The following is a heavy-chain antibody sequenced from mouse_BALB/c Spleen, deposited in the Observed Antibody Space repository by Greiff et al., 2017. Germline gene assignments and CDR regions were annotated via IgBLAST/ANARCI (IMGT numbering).Heavy chain of an antibody. Sequence: QVQLQQSGPELVKPGASVKISCKASGYAFSSSWMNWVKQRPGQGLEWIGRIYPGDGDTNYNGKFKGKATLTADKSSSTAYMQLSSLTSVDSAVYFCARSGWSYAMDYWGQGTSVTVSS. CDR1: GYAFSSSW. CDR2: IYPGDGDT. J-gene: IGHJ4*01. D-gene: IGHD2-3*01. V-gene: IGHV1-82*01. CDR3: ARSGWSYAMDY.